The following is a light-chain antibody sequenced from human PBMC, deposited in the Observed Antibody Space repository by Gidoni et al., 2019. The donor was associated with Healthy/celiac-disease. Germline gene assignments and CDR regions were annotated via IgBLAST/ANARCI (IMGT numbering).Light chain of an antibody. J-gene: IGKJ1*01. Sequence: EIVMTQSPATLSVSPGERVTLSCRARQSVGSNLARYQQKPGQAPRLLSYGASTRATGIPARFSGCGSVTAFTLTIRSLQSEDFSVYHCQQYNDWPRPFGQGTKVEIK. V-gene: IGKV3-15*01. CDR3: QQYNDWPRP. CDR1: QSVGSN. CDR2: GAS.